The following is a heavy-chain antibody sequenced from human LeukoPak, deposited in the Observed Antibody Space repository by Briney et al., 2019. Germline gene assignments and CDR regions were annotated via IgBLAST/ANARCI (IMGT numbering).Heavy chain of an antibody. V-gene: IGHV1-18*01. D-gene: IGHD5-12*01. J-gene: IGHJ4*02. CDR1: GYTFTSYG. Sequence: GASVKVSFKASGYTFTSYGISWVRQAPGQGLEWMGWISGYNGDKNYAQKFLGRVSMTADTSTSTAYMELRSLTSDDTAVYYCARSGRGTYYYFALWGQGTLVTVSS. CDR2: ISGYNGDK. CDR3: ARSGRGTYYYFAL.